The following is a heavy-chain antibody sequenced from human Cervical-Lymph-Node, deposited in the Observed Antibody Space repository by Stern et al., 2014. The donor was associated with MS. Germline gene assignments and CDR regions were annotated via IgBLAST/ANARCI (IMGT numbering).Heavy chain of an antibody. CDR2: FDPEDGET. D-gene: IGHD3-3*01. J-gene: IGHJ6*02. CDR1: GYTLTELS. CDR3: ATDRDDFRSGYSAPTKGYGLDV. Sequence: DQLVESGAEVKKPGASVKVSCKVSGYTLTELSMHWVRQAPGKGLEWMGGFDPEDGETIHAQKFQGRVTMTEDTSTDTAYMELSSLRSEDTAVYYCATDRDDFRSGYSAPTKGYGLDVWGQGTTVTVTS. V-gene: IGHV1-24*01.